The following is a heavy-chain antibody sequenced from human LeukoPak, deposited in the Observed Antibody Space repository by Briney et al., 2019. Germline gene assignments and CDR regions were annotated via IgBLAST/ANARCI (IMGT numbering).Heavy chain of an antibody. Sequence: GASVKVSCKASGYTFTDYFIHWVRQAPGQGLEWMGWINPHSGGTKSAQKSQGRVTMTRDTSITTAYMEVSRLKSDDTAVYYCARDQTNCGGDCYKSFFDYWGQGTLVTVSS. J-gene: IGHJ4*02. CDR1: GYTFTDYF. V-gene: IGHV1-2*02. D-gene: IGHD2-21*02. CDR3: ARDQTNCGGDCYKSFFDY. CDR2: INPHSGGT.